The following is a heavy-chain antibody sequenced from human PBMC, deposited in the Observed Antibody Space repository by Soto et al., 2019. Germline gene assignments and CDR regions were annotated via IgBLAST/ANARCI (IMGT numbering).Heavy chain of an antibody. Sequence: GESLKISCKSSGYSFTKYWIGLVRQVPGKSLEWVAIIYSDASHTRYSPCFQGQSNISGNKSISTAYLQWSSLKASDTAMYYCVRMGFSGGGYLSYYYYGMDIWGQGTTVTVSS. D-gene: IGHD5-12*01. V-gene: IGHV5-51*01. J-gene: IGHJ6*02. CDR1: GYSFTKYW. CDR2: IYSDASHT. CDR3: VRMGFSGGGYLSYYYYGMDI.